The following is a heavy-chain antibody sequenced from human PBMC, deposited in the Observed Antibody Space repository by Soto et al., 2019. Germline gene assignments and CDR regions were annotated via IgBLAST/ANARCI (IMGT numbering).Heavy chain of an antibody. CDR1: GFTFSSYA. V-gene: IGHV3-30-3*01. Sequence: GGSLRLSCAASGFTFSSYAMHWVRQAPGKGLEWVAVISYDGSNKYYADSVKGRFTISRDNSKNTLYLQMNSLRAEDTAVYYCARDPPGPWGQGTLVTSPQ. CDR2: ISYDGSNK. CDR3: ARDPPGP. J-gene: IGHJ5*02. D-gene: IGHD7-27*01.